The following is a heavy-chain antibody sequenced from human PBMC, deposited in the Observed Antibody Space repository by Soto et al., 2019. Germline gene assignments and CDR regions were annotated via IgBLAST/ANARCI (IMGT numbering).Heavy chain of an antibody. V-gene: IGHV3-15*01. CDR2: IKSKTDGGTT. Sequence: GGSLRLSCAASGFTFSNAWMSWVRQAPGKGLEWVGRIKSKTDGGTTDYAAPVKGRFTISRDDSKNTLYLQMNSLKTEDTAVYYCTTGAIFGVVITSYYYYYGMDVWGQGTTVTVSS. CDR1: GFTFSNAW. CDR3: TTGAIFGVVITSYYYYYGMDV. J-gene: IGHJ6*02. D-gene: IGHD3-3*01.